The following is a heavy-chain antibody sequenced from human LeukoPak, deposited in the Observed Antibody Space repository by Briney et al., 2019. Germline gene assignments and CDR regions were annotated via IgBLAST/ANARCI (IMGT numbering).Heavy chain of an antibody. CDR3: TREAIYDYYGSGHFDY. V-gene: IGHV3-49*04. J-gene: IGHJ4*02. Sequence: GGSLRLSCTASGFTFGDYAMSWVRQAPGKGLEWVGFIRSKAYGGTTEYAASVKGRFTISRDDSKSIAYLQMNSLKTEDTAVYYCTREAIYDYYGSGHFDYWGQGTLVTVSS. CDR1: GFTFGDYA. D-gene: IGHD3-10*01. CDR2: IRSKAYGGTT.